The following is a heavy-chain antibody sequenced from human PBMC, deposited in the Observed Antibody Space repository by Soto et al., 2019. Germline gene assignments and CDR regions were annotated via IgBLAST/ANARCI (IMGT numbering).Heavy chain of an antibody. Sequence: SETLSLTSTVSCVSIHNYYWSWIRQPPGKGLEWIAYIYYNGNTNYNPSLQSRATISVDTSNNQVSLEMRYVNTFVTAVYFCTRDTYGGGIWGQATM. CDR1: CVSIHNYY. D-gene: IGHD2-8*01. J-gene: IGHJ3*02. CDR2: IYYNGNT. V-gene: IGHV4-59*01. CDR3: TRDTYGGGI.